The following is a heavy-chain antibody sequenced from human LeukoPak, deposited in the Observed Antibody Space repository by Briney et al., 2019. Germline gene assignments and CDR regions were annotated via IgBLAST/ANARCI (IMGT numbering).Heavy chain of an antibody. V-gene: IGHV3-30*04. D-gene: IGHD5-12*01. J-gene: IGHJ4*02. CDR3: ARARASGYDFFDY. CDR2: ISYDGSNK. Sequence: GRSLRLSCAASGFTFSSYAMHWVRQASGKGLEWVAVISYDGSNKYYADSVKGRFTISRDNSKNTLYLQMNSLRAEDTAVYYCARARASGYDFFDYWGQGTLVTVSS. CDR1: GFTFSSYA.